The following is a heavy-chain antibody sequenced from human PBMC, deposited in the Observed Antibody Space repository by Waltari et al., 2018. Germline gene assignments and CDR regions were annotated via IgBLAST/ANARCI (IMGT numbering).Heavy chain of an antibody. V-gene: IGHV1-2*06. J-gene: IGHJ4*02. CDR1: GYTFTGYY. D-gene: IGHD1-26*01. Sequence: QVQLVQSGAEVKKPGASVKVSCKASGYTFTGYYMHWVRQAPGQGLEWMGRINPNSGGTNYAQKFQGRVTMTRDTSISTAYMELSRLRSDDTAVYYCERDDDLADSGSYFWGQGTLVTVSS. CDR3: ERDDDLADSGSYF. CDR2: INPNSGGT.